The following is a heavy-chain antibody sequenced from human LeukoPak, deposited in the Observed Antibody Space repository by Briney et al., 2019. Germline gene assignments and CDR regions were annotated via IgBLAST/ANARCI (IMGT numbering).Heavy chain of an antibody. V-gene: IGHV3-74*01. CDR3: AREGLYYYDSSGYYLV. CDR2: INTDGSTT. CDR1: GFTFSTYW. Sequence: GSLRLSCAASGFTFSTYWMHWVRQAPGKGLVWVSRINTDGSTTSYADSVKGRFTISRDNAKNTLYLQMNSLRAEDTAVYYCAREGLYYYDSSGYYLVWGQGTLVTVSS. J-gene: IGHJ4*02. D-gene: IGHD3-22*01.